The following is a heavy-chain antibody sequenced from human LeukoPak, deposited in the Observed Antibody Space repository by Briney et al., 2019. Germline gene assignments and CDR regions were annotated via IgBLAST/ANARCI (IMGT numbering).Heavy chain of an antibody. CDR1: GYSFTSHW. CDR3: ATGRYSSSWYSNYYYGMDV. J-gene: IGHJ6*02. V-gene: IGHV5-10-1*01. D-gene: IGHD6-13*01. Sequence: GESLKISCKGSGYSFTSHWISWVRQMPGKGLEWMGRIDPSDSYTNYSPSFQGHVTISADKSISTAYLQWSSLKASDTAMYYCATGRYSSSWYSNYYYGMDVWGQGTTVTVSS. CDR2: IDPSDSYT.